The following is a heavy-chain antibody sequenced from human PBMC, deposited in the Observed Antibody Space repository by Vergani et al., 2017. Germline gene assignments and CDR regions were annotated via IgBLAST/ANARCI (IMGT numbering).Heavy chain of an antibody. V-gene: IGHV3-48*01. Sequence: EVQLVESGGGLIQPGGSLRLSCAASGFTFSSYSMNWVRQAPGKGLEWVSYISSSSGTIYFADSVKGRFTISRDNAKNSLYLQMNSLRAEDTAVYYCARDIRPTRGAGTPYFDYWGQGTLVTVSS. CDR2: ISSSSGTI. J-gene: IGHJ4*02. CDR1: GFTFSSYS. D-gene: IGHD6-13*01. CDR3: ARDIRPTRGAGTPYFDY.